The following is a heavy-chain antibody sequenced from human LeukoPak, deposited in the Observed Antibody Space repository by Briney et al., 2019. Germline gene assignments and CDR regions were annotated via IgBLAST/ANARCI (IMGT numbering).Heavy chain of an antibody. Sequence: PGGSLRLSCAASGFTFSSYAMSRVRQAPGKGLEWVSAISGSGGSTYYADSVKGRFTISRDNSKNTLYLQMNSLRAEDTAVYYCAKDHDILTGYYNFDYWGQGTLVTVSS. V-gene: IGHV3-23*01. CDR1: GFTFSSYA. CDR3: AKDHDILTGYYNFDY. D-gene: IGHD3-9*01. CDR2: ISGSGGST. J-gene: IGHJ4*02.